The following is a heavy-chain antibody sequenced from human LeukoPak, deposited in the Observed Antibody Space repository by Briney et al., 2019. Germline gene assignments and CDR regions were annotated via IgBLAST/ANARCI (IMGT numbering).Heavy chain of an antibody. V-gene: IGHV1-18*01. CDR3: ARAYGDPLFDWFDP. J-gene: IGHJ5*02. CDR1: GYTFNTYG. D-gene: IGHD4-17*01. Sequence: GALVKVSCKASGYTFNTYGISWVRQAPGQGLEWMGWISADNGNTKYAEKLQGRVTLTTDTYTSTVYMELRSLRSDDTAVYYCARAYGDPLFDWFDPWGQGTLVTVSS. CDR2: ISADNGNT.